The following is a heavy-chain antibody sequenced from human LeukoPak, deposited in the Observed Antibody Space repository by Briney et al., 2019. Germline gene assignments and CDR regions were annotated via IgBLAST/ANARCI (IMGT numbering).Heavy chain of an antibody. V-gene: IGHV4-30-2*01. Sequence: SETLSLTCTVSGGSISSGGFYWSWIRQPPGKGLEWIGYIHHSGDTYQNPSLKSRVTISVDRSKNQFSLKLSSVTAADTAVYYCARASGTGYYGDYADAFDIWGQGTMVTVSS. CDR2: IHHSGDT. CDR1: GGSISSGGFY. J-gene: IGHJ3*02. D-gene: IGHD4-17*01. CDR3: ARASGTGYYGDYADAFDI.